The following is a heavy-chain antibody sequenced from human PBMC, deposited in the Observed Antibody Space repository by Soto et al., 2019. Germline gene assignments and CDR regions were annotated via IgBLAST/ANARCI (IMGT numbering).Heavy chain of an antibody. CDR3: AREGKEWRRPGDY. J-gene: IGHJ4*02. V-gene: IGHV3-7*05. CDR1: GFTFSSYW. Sequence: PGGSLRLSCAASGFTFSSYWMSWVRQAPGKGLEWVANIKQDGSEKYYVDSVKGRFTISRDNAKNSLYLQMNSLRAEDTAVYYCAREGKEWRRPGDYWGQGTLVTVSS. CDR2: IKQDGSEK. D-gene: IGHD5-12*01.